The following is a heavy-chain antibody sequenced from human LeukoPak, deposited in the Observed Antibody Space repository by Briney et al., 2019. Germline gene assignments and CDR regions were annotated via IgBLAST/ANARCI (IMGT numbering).Heavy chain of an antibody. V-gene: IGHV1-69*05. Sequence: SVKVSCKASGGTFSSYAISWVRQAPGQGLEWMGGIIPIFGTANYAQKFQGRVTITTDESTSTAYMELSSLRSEDTAVYYCARVDCSGGSCYSSWGNWFDPWGQGTLVTVSS. CDR2: IIPIFGTA. CDR1: GGTFSSYA. CDR3: ARVDCSGGSCYSSWGNWFDP. D-gene: IGHD2-15*01. J-gene: IGHJ5*02.